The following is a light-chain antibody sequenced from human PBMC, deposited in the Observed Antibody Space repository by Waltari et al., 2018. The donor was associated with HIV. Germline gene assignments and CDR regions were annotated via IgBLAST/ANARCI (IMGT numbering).Light chain of an antibody. CDR3: GTWDSGLTMTWV. J-gene: IGLJ3*02. CDR2: ENA. Sequence: QFVLTQPPSVSAAPGQKVTLSCSGTSSNIGNNYVSWYQQLPGTAPKLRISENAKRPSGISYRFSGAKSGTSATLGITGLQTGDEADYYCGTWDSGLTMTWVFGGGTKVTVL. CDR1: SSNIGNNY. V-gene: IGLV1-51*02.